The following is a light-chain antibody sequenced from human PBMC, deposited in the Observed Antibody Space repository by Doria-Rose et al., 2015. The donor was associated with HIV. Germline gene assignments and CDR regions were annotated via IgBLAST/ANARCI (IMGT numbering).Light chain of an antibody. CDR3: QQYYDAPS. V-gene: IGKV4-1*01. J-gene: IGKJ3*01. CDR1: QSLLYTSKNY. CDR2: WAS. Sequence: DIQLTQSPESLGMSLGERATLNCKSNQSLLYTSKNYLAWYQQKPGQPPKLLIYWASTRQSGVTARFSGSGSGPDFTLAISSLEAEDVAVYYCQQYYDAPSFGPGTTVDIK.